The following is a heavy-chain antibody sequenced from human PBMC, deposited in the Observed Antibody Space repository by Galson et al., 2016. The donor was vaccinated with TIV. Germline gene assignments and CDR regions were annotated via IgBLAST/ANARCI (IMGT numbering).Heavy chain of an antibody. Sequence: SVKVSCKASGIIFSSYAITWVRQAPGQGLEWMGGIIPMFGTTNYAQKFQGRFTITADKSTSTAYMDLSSLRSEDTATYYCAEAFKYESSGYFRDAFDLWGQGIMVTVSS. V-gene: IGHV1-69*06. CDR3: AEAFKYESSGYFRDAFDL. CDR2: IIPMFGTT. CDR1: GIIFSSYA. J-gene: IGHJ3*01. D-gene: IGHD3-22*01.